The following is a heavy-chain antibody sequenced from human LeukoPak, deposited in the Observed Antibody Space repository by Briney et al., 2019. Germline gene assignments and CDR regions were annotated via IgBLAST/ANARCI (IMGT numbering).Heavy chain of an antibody. CDR3: AKEGGYIVVVPAAPTFDI. D-gene: IGHD2-2*01. CDR2: ISSTSNYI. Sequence: GGSLRLSCTASGFTFSTYAISWVRQAPGKGLEWVSCISSTSNYIFYADSVRGRFTISRDNAKNSLYLQMNSLRAEDTAVYYCAKEGGYIVVVPAAPTFDIWGQGTMVTVSS. CDR1: GFTFSTYA. J-gene: IGHJ3*02. V-gene: IGHV3-21*04.